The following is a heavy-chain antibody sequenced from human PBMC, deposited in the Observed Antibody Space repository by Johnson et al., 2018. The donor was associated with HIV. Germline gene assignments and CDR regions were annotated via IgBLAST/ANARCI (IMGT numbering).Heavy chain of an antibody. CDR3: VRDTEREAFDI. CDR2: IYSGGTT. D-gene: IGHD2-8*02. V-gene: IGHV3-66*01. CDR1: GFTVSSNY. Sequence: VQLVESGGGLVQPGGSLRLSCAASGFTVSSNYMNWVRQAPGKGLEWVSVIYSGGTTYYADSVKGRFTISRDNAKKSQYLQMNSLRAEDTAVYYCVRDTEREAFDIWGQGTMVTVSS. J-gene: IGHJ3*02.